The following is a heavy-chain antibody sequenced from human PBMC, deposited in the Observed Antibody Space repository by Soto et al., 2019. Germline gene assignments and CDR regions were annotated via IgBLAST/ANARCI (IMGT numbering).Heavy chain of an antibody. CDR2: ISGSGGST. CDR3: AKDREWELPAPVDH. D-gene: IGHD1-26*01. J-gene: IGHJ4*02. CDR1: GFPFSSSA. Sequence: GWSPGHSCAASGFPFSSSALSWDRQAPGKGLECVSAISGSGGSTYYADSVMGRFTLSRDNSKHRLYLQLNSQRAATTAVYYCAKDREWELPAPVDHWGQGTLVTVPS. V-gene: IGHV3-23*01.